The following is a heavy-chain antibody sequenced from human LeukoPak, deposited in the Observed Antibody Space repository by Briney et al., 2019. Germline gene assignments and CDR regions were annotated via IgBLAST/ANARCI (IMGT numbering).Heavy chain of an antibody. CDR2: INPNSGGT. CDR1: GYTFTGYY. Sequence: ASVKVSCKASGYTFTGYYMHWVRQAPGQGLEWMGWINPNSGGTNYAQKFQGRVTMTRDTSISTAYMELGRLRSDDTAVYYCARGGIVGATYNWFDPWGQGTLVTVSS. CDR3: ARGGIVGATYNWFDP. V-gene: IGHV1-2*02. D-gene: IGHD1-26*01. J-gene: IGHJ5*02.